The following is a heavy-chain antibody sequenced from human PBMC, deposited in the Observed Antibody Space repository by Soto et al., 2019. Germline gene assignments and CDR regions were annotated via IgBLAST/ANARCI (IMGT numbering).Heavy chain of an antibody. CDR3: AKTFYDIFTGHEGVDY. J-gene: IGHJ4*02. CDR1: GFTFSSYG. V-gene: IGHV3-30*18. CDR2: ISYDGSNK. Sequence: QVQLVESGGGVVQPGRSLRLSCAASGFTFSSYGMHWVRQAPGKGLEWVAVISYDGSNKYYADSVKGRFTISRDNSKNTLYLQMNSLRAEDTAVYYCAKTFYDIFTGHEGVDYWGQGTLVTVSS. D-gene: IGHD3-9*01.